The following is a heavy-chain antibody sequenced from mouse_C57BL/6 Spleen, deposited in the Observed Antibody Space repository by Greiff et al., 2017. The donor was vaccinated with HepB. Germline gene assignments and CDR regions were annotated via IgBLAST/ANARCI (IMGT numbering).Heavy chain of an antibody. CDR2: ISDGGSYT. V-gene: IGHV5-4*01. D-gene: IGHD1-3*01. CDR3: ARDIYYYAMDY. CDR1: GFTFSSYA. J-gene: IGHJ4*01. Sequence: EVNVVESGGGLVKPGGSLKLSCAASGFTFSSYAMSWVRQTPEKRLEWVATISDGGSYTYYPDNVKGRFTISRDNAKNNLYLQMSHLKSEDTAMYYCARDIYYYAMDYWGQGTSVTVSS.